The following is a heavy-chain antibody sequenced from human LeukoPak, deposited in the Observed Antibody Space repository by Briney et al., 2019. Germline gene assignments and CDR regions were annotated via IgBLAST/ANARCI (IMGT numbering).Heavy chain of an antibody. CDR3: AGARGDQDY. Sequence: SETLSLTCTVSGGSISSSSYYWGWIRQPPGKGLEWIGYIYYSGSTNYNPSLKSRVTISVDTSKNQFSLKLSSVTAADTAVYYCAGARGDQDYWGQGTLVTVSS. V-gene: IGHV4-61*05. D-gene: IGHD2-21*02. J-gene: IGHJ4*02. CDR1: GGSISSSSYY. CDR2: IYYSGST.